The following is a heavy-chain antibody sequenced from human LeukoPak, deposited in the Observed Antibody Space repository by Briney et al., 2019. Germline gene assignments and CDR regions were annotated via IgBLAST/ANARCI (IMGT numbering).Heavy chain of an antibody. CDR1: GFTFSDHA. CDR2: IRNKANSYTT. J-gene: IGHJ4*02. V-gene: IGHV3-72*01. CDR3: TRLVGAND. D-gene: IGHD1-26*01. Sequence: PGGSLRLSCAASGFTFSDHAMDWVRQAPGKGLEWVGRIRNKANSYTTEYAASVQGRFTVSRDDSMISLYLQMNSMKTEDTAVYYCTRLVGANDWGQGTLVTVSS.